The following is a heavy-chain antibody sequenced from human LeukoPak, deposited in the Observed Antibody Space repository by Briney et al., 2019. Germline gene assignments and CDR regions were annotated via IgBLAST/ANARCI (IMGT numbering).Heavy chain of an antibody. D-gene: IGHD6-19*01. CDR2: IYSGGDT. CDR3: AKERNLEIAVAGTIFDS. CDR1: GFTVSSNY. V-gene: IGHV3-66*01. J-gene: IGHJ4*02. Sequence: GGSLRLSCAASGFTVSSNYMGWVRQAPGKGLEWVSVIYSGGDTYYAGSVKGRFTISRDNSKNMIYLEVTSLKAEDTAVYYCAKERNLEIAVAGTIFDSWGQGTLVTVSS.